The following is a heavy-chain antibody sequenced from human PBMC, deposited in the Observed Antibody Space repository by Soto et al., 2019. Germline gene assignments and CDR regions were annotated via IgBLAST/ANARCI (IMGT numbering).Heavy chain of an antibody. J-gene: IGHJ4*02. CDR2: ISAYNGNT. V-gene: IGHV1-18*04. CDR3: ARDAEGSGYSGYGIRICDY. D-gene: IGHD5-12*01. Sequence: QVQLVQSGAEVKKPGASVKVSCKASGYTFTSYGISWVRQAPGQGLEWMGWISAYNGNTNYAQKLPGRVTMTTDTSTSTAYMELRRLRSDDTAVYYCARDAEGSGYSGYGIRICDYWGQGTLVTVSS. CDR1: GYTFTSYG.